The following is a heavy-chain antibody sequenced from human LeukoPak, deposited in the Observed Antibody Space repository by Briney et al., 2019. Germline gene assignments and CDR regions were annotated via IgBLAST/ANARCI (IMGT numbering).Heavy chain of an antibody. J-gene: IGHJ4*02. Sequence: PGGSLRLSCAASGFTFTNYVVSWVRQAPGKGLEWVSSISGGGGTTYYADSVKGRFAISRDNSKDTLYLQMNSLRAEDTAVYYCAKDHNSGWYRLGDYWGQRTLVTVSS. D-gene: IGHD6-19*01. CDR3: AKDHNSGWYRLGDY. V-gene: IGHV3-23*01. CDR1: GFTFTNYV. CDR2: ISGGGGTT.